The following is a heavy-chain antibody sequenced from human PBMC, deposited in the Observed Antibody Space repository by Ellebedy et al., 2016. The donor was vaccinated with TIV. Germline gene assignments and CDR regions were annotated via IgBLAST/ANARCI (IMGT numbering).Heavy chain of an antibody. D-gene: IGHD1-1*01. Sequence: ASVKVSCXVSGYSFTDYYMHWVQQAPGKGLEWMGLVDPGDGKTIYAERFQGRVTIIADTSTDTAHMELSSLRSEDTAVYYCATGSWGTIFDSYYGLDVWGHGTAVTVSS. J-gene: IGHJ6*02. V-gene: IGHV1-69-2*01. CDR3: ATGSWGTIFDSYYGLDV. CDR2: VDPGDGKT. CDR1: GYSFTDYY.